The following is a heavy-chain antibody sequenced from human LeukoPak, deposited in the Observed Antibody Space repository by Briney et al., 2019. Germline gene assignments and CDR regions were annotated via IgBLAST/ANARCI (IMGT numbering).Heavy chain of an antibody. CDR1: GFTFRSHA. CDR2: IYENGGTT. Sequence: GGSLRLSCVGSGFTFRSHAMSWVRQAPEKGLEFVSGIYENGGTTYYADSVQGRFTISRDNSKSTLCLQMNSLRAEDTAVYYCAKQLGYCSDGSCYFPYWGQGTLVTVSS. J-gene: IGHJ4*02. D-gene: IGHD2-15*01. CDR3: AKQLGYCSDGSCYFPY. V-gene: IGHV3-23*01.